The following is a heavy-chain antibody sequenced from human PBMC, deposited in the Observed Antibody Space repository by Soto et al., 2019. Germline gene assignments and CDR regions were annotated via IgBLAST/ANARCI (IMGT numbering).Heavy chain of an antibody. CDR3: AAYDSGGFYYGFDY. J-gene: IGHJ4*02. CDR1: GGTFIRYT. Sequence: XSVKVSCKASGGTFIRYTITWVRQAPGQGLEWMGGITPMFGTPIYAQKFQGRVTTTEDTSTDTAFMELSSLKSEDTAVYYCAAYDSGGFYYGFDYWGQGTLVTVSS. D-gene: IGHD3-22*01. CDR2: ITPMFGTP. V-gene: IGHV1-69*06.